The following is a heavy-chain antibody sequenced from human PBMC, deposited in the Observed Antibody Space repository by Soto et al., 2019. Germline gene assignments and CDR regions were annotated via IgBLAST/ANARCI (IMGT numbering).Heavy chain of an antibody. V-gene: IGHV4-30-2*01. D-gene: IGHD6-19*01. Sequence: QLQLQESGSGLVKPSQTLSLTCAVSGGSISSGGYSWSWIRQPPGKGLEWIGYIYHSGSTYYNPSPKSGVTISVDRSKNQFSLKLSSVTAADTAVYYCASAGGLGAVAADYWGQGTLVTVSS. CDR1: GGSISSGGYS. CDR2: IYHSGST. J-gene: IGHJ4*02. CDR3: ASAGGLGAVAADY.